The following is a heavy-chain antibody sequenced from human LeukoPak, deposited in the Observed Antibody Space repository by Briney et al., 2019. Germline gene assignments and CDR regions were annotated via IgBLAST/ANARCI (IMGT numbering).Heavy chain of an antibody. CDR3: ARARRGYCSSTSCPIDHYYYYYYMDV. V-gene: IGHV1-8*01. Sequence: ASVKVSCKASGYTFTSYDINWVRQATGQGLEWMGWMNPNSGNTGYAQKFQGRVTMTRNTSISTAYMELSSLRSEDTAVYYCARARRGYCSSTSCPIDHYYYYYYMDVWGKGTTVTISS. D-gene: IGHD2-2*01. J-gene: IGHJ6*03. CDR1: GYTFTSYD. CDR2: MNPNSGNT.